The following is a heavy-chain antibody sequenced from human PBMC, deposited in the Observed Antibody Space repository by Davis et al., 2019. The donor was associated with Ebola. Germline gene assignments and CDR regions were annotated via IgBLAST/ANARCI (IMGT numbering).Heavy chain of an antibody. D-gene: IGHD5-18*01. Sequence: MPSETLSLTCAVYGGSFSGYYWSWIRQPPGKGLEWIGEINHSGSTNYNPSLKSRVTISVDTSKNQFSLKLSSVTAADTAVYYCARDRGYSYGYFDYWGQGTLVTVSS. CDR3: ARDRGYSYGYFDY. CDR1: GGSFSGYY. V-gene: IGHV4-34*01. CDR2: INHSGST. J-gene: IGHJ4*02.